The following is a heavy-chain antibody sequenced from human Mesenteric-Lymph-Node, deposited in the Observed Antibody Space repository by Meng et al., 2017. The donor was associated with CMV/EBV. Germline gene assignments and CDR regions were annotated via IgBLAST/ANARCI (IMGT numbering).Heavy chain of an antibody. CDR3: ARGPRVLWGVISVSWGY. Sequence: SETLSLTCAVYGGSFSGYYWSWIRQPPGKGLEWIGEINHSGSTNYNPSLKSRVTISVDTSKNQFSLKLSSVTAADTAVYYCARGPRVLWGVISVSWGYWGQGTLVTVSS. CDR2: INHSGST. J-gene: IGHJ4*02. V-gene: IGHV4-34*01. CDR1: GGSFSGYY. D-gene: IGHD3-10*01.